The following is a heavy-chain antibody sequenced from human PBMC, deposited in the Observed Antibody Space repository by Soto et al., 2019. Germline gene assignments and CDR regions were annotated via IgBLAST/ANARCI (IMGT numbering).Heavy chain of an antibody. V-gene: IGHV1-3*05. CDR2: INAGNGNT. Sequence: QVQLVQSGAEEKKPGASVKVSCKASGYTFTSYAMHWVRQAPGQRLEWMGWINAGNGNTKYSQKFQGRVTITRDTYASTVYMELSSLRSEDTAVYYCAQAPSWWYFDLWGRGTLVTVSS. J-gene: IGHJ2*01. CDR1: GYTFTSYA. CDR3: AQAPSWWYFDL.